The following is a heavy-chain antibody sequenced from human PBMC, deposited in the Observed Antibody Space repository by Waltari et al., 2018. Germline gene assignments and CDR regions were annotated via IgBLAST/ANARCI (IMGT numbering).Heavy chain of an antibody. Sequence: EVQMVESGGGLVQPGGSLRLSCAASGFTFSSYWMTWVRQAPGKGLGWLAKIKQDGIENYYVDSVKGRVTISGDDAKNSLYLQMNSLRNEDTAVYFCARVFVYGANSGKRPMDVWGKGTTVTVSS. CDR1: GFTFSSYW. J-gene: IGHJ6*03. D-gene: IGHD4-17*01. CDR2: IKQDGIEN. V-gene: IGHV3-7*01. CDR3: ARVFVYGANSGKRPMDV.